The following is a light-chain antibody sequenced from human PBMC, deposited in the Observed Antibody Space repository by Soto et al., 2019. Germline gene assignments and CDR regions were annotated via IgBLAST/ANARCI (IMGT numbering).Light chain of an antibody. CDR1: QSVLYSSNNKNY. Sequence: DIVMTQSVDSLAVSLGERATINCKSSQSVLYSSNNKNYLAWYQQKPGKAPKLLIYDVSSLESGVPSRFSGSGSGTEFTLIISSLQPDDFATYYCQQYGSYWGTFGQGTKVDIK. J-gene: IGKJ1*01. CDR3: QQYGSYWGT. CDR2: DVS. V-gene: IGKV4-1*01.